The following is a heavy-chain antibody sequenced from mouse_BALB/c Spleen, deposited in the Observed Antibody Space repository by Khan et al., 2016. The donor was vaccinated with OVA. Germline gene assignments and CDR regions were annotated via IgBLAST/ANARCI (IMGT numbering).Heavy chain of an antibody. CDR3: ARDDYSRYFDV. D-gene: IGHD2-12*01. V-gene: IGHV2-5-1*01. CDR2: LWRGGTT. CDR1: GFSLSNYG. Sequence: QVQLKQSGPSLVQPSQSLSITCTVSGFSLSNYGVYWVRQSPGKGLEWLGVLWRGGTTDYNTAFMSRLTITKDNSKSQVFFKMNSLQADDTAIYDCARDDYSRYFDVWGAGTPVTVSS. J-gene: IGHJ1*01.